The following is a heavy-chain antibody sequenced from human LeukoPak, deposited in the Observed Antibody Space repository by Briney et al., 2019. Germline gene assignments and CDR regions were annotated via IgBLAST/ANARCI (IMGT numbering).Heavy chain of an antibody. CDR1: GFTFSSYG. J-gene: IGHJ5*02. CDR2: IWYDGSNK. Sequence: GGSPRLSCAASGFTFSSYGMHWVRQAPGKGLEWVAVIWYDGSNKYYADSVKGRFTISRDNSKNTLYLQMNSLRAEDTAVYYCAGTYGSGTYRNWFDPWGQGTLVTVSS. V-gene: IGHV3-33*01. D-gene: IGHD3-10*01. CDR3: AGTYGSGTYRNWFDP.